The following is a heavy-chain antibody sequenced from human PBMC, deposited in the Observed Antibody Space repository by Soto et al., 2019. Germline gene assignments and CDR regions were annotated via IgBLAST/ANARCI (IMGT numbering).Heavy chain of an antibody. CDR2: LSGRCGST. Sequence: GGSLRLSCAASGFTFSSYAMSWVRQAPGKGLEWVSALSGRCGSTYYAASVKGRFTISRDNSKNTLYLQMNSLRAEDTAVYYCSKDQSDVLRCFDWFISYFDYWGQGTLVTVSS. CDR3: SKDQSDVLRCFDWFISYFDY. V-gene: IGHV3-23*01. J-gene: IGHJ4*02. CDR1: GFTFSSYA. D-gene: IGHD3-9*01.